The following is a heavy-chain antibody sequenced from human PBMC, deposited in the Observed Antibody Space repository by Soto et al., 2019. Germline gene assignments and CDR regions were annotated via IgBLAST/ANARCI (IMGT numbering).Heavy chain of an antibody. D-gene: IGHD6-19*01. CDR1: GFTFNSYR. CDR3: ARPLVAPVAGPYYYGMDV. V-gene: IGHV3-33*01. J-gene: IGHJ6*02. CDR2: IWYDGNTK. Sequence: QIQLVESGGGVVQPGRSLRLSCTASGFTFNSYRFNWVRQAPGKGLEWVAVIWYDGNTKYYADSVKGRFTISRDNLKNTLYLQMNSLTAEDTAVYYCARPLVAPVAGPYYYGMDVWGQGTTVTVS.